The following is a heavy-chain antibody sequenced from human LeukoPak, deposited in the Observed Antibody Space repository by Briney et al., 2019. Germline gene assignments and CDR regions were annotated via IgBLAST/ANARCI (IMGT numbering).Heavy chain of an antibody. CDR3: ASTTPSGTFYFSAFDI. CDR1: GYNFTSYW. D-gene: IGHD1-26*01. J-gene: IGHJ3*02. V-gene: IGHV5-51*01. Sequence: GESLKISCTGSGYNFTSYWIGWVRQMPGKGLEWMGIIYPDDSDTRYSPSFQGQVTISADKSINTAYLQWSSLKASDTAMYYCASTTPSGTFYFSAFDIWGQGTMVTVSS. CDR2: IYPDDSDT.